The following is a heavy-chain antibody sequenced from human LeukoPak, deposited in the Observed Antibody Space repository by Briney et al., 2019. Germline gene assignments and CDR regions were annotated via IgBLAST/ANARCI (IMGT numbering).Heavy chain of an antibody. V-gene: IGHV1-18*01. CDR3: ARMGRYYYYGMDV. Sequence: ASVKVSCKASGYTFTSYGISWVRQAPGQGLEWMGWISAYNGNTNYAQKLQGRVTMTTDTSTSTAYMEPRSLRSDDTAVYYCARMGRYYYYGMDVWGQGTTVTVSS. CDR1: GYTFTSYG. D-gene: IGHD1-26*01. CDR2: ISAYNGNT. J-gene: IGHJ6*02.